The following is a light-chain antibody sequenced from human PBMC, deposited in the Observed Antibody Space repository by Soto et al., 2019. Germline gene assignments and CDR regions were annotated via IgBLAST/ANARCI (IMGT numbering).Light chain of an antibody. Sequence: QSVLTQPASVSGSPGQSITISCTGTSSDVGGYNYVSWYQQHPGKAPKLMIYDVNNRPSGVSNRFSGSKSGNTASLTISGLQAEDEADYYCSLYTSSSTLHVVFGGGTKLTVL. J-gene: IGLJ2*01. CDR2: DVN. V-gene: IGLV2-14*01. CDR3: SLYTSSSTLHVV. CDR1: SSDVGGYNY.